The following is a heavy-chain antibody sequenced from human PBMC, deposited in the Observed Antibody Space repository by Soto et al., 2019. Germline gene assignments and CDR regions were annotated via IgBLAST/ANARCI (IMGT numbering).Heavy chain of an antibody. Sequence: GGSLRLSCAASGFTFSSYSMNWVRQAPGKGLEWVSYISSSSSAIYYADSVKGRFTISRDNAKNSLYLQMNSLRDEDTAVYYCARDGGYYDILTGSLFEYWGQGTLVTVSS. J-gene: IGHJ4*02. CDR2: ISSSSSAI. V-gene: IGHV3-48*02. CDR3: ARDGGYYDILTGSLFEY. D-gene: IGHD3-9*01. CDR1: GFTFSSYS.